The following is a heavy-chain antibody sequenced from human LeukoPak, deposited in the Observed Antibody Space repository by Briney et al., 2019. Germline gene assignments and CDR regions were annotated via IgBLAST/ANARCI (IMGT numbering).Heavy chain of an antibody. CDR3: ARETFIAVGMDV. Sequence: ASVKVSCKASGYTFTSYCMHWVRQAPGQGLEWMGIINPSGGSTSYAQKFQGRVTMTRDTSTSTVYMELSSLRSEDTAVYYCARETFIAVGMDVWGQGTTVTVSS. J-gene: IGHJ6*02. CDR1: GYTFTSYC. D-gene: IGHD6-19*01. V-gene: IGHV1-46*01. CDR2: INPSGGST.